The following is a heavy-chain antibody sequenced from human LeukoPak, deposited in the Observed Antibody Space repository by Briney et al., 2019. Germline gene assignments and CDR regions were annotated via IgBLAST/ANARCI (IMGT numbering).Heavy chain of an antibody. Sequence: SETLSLTCTVSGGSISSYYWSWNRQPAGKGLEWIGRIYTSGSTNYNPSLKSRVTMSVDTSKNQFSLKMGSVTAADTAVYYCARVWDSSSWYRGYYYYGMDVWGQGTTVTVSS. CDR1: GGSISSYY. CDR2: IYTSGST. J-gene: IGHJ6*02. D-gene: IGHD6-13*01. V-gene: IGHV4-4*07. CDR3: ARVWDSSSWYRGYYYYGMDV.